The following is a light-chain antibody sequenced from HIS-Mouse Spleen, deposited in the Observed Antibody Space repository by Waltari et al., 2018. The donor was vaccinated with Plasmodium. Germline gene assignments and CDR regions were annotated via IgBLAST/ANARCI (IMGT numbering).Light chain of an antibody. CDR1: QLGDKY. J-gene: IGLJ3*02. CDR3: QAWDSSTWV. V-gene: IGLV3-1*01. Sequence: SYELTQPPSVSVSPGPTASITCTGDQLGDKYACWYQQKPGQSPVLVIYQDSKRPSGIPERFSGSNSGNTATLTISGTQAMDEADYYCQAWDSSTWVFGGGTKLTVL. CDR2: QDS.